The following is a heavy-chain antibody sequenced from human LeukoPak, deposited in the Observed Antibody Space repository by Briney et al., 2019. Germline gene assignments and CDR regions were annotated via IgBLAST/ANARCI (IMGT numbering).Heavy chain of an antibody. CDR3: VRLGYVAAVDS. Sequence: PGGSLRLSCTASGFTFSSYWMTWVRQAPGKGLEWVANIEPAGSATYYVDSVKGRFTISRDNAKNLLYLQMNSLRAEDSAVYHCVRLGYVAAVDSWGQGALVTVSS. CDR2: IEPAGSAT. D-gene: IGHD2-15*01. CDR1: GFTFSSYW. V-gene: IGHV3-7*01. J-gene: IGHJ4*02.